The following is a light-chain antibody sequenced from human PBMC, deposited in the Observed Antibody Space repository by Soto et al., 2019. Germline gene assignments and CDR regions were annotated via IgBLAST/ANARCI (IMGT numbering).Light chain of an antibody. Sequence: QSALTQPRSVSGSPGQSVTISCTGTSSDVGGYNYVSWYQQHPGKVPKLLIYDVSKRPSGVPDRFSGSKSGNTASLTISGLRPEDDADYFCCSFVGSYFYVFGSGTKVTVL. CDR3: CSFVGSYFYV. CDR1: SSDVGGYNY. J-gene: IGLJ1*01. CDR2: DVS. V-gene: IGLV2-11*01.